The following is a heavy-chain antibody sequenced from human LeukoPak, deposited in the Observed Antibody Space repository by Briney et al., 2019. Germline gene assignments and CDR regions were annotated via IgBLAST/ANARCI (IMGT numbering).Heavy chain of an antibody. CDR1: GFTFSSYS. J-gene: IGHJ4*02. Sequence: GGSLRLSCAASGFTFSSYSMNWVRQAPGKGLEWVSSISSSSSYIYYADSVKGRFTISRDNAKNSLYLQMNSLRAEDTAEYYCARDILPHPKMHVFEYWGKGTLATVSS. CDR2: ISSSSSYI. CDR3: ARDILPHPKMHVFEY. D-gene: IGHD3-9*01. V-gene: IGHV3-21*01.